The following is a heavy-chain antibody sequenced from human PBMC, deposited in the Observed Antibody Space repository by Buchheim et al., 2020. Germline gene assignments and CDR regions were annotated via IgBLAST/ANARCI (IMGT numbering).Heavy chain of an antibody. J-gene: IGHJ1*01. Sequence: EVQLVQSGAEVKKPGESLRISCKGSGYSFTSYWISWVRQMPGKGLEWMGRIDPSDSYTNYSPSFQGHVTISADTSITPAYPQWSSLKASDTAMYYCARHDYYDSSGYYPEYFQHWGQGTL. D-gene: IGHD3-22*01. CDR2: IDPSDSYT. CDR1: GYSFTSYW. CDR3: ARHDYYDSSGYYPEYFQH. V-gene: IGHV5-10-1*01.